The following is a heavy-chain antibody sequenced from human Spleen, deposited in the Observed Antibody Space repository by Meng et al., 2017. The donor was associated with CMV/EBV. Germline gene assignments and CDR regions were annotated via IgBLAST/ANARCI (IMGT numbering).Heavy chain of an antibody. CDR1: GCSFTSYV. Sequence: SCDTSGCSFTSYVMHWLRQAPGQGLGWMRIINPSDSTTDYAQKFPASVTITTDTSTTTVHIELTSLRPEDTAVYYCARGGYADYNAYWGQGTLVTVSS. CDR2: INPSDSTT. CDR3: ARGGYADYNAY. V-gene: IGHV1-46*01. D-gene: IGHD4-17*01. J-gene: IGHJ4*02.